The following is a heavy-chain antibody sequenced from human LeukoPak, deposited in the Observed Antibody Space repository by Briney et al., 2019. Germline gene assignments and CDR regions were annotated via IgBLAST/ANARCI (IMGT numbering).Heavy chain of an antibody. V-gene: IGHV3-7*01. Sequence: GVSLRLSCAASGLTFSSHWMSWVRQAPGKGLEWLANIKQDGSVKTYVDSVKGRFTISTYNAKNSLYLQMNSLRAEDTAVYYCAKDSYSRGDYWGQGTLVTVSS. CDR1: GLTFSSHW. CDR3: AKDSYSRGDY. J-gene: IGHJ4*02. CDR2: IKQDGSVK. D-gene: IGHD6-13*01.